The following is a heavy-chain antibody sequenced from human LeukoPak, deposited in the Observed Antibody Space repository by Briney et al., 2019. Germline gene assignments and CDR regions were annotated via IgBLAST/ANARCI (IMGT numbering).Heavy chain of an antibody. Sequence: PSETLSLTCTVSGGSISSSSYYWGWIRQPPGKGLEWIGSIYYSGSTYYNPSPKSRVTISVDTSKNQFSLKLSSVTAADTAVYYCARQVLGDTDYFDYWGQGTLVTVSS. J-gene: IGHJ4*02. CDR1: GGSISSSSYY. V-gene: IGHV4-39*01. D-gene: IGHD5-18*01. CDR2: IYYSGST. CDR3: ARQVLGDTDYFDY.